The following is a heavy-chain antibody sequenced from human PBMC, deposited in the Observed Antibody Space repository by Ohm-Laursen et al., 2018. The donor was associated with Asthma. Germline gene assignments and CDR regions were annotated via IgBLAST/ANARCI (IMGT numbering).Heavy chain of an antibody. V-gene: IGHV3-23*01. CDR1: GFTFRSYA. D-gene: IGHD5-18*01. J-gene: IGHJ5*02. CDR3: ANRGYSYGYWFDP. Sequence: SLRLSCTASGFTFRSYAMSWVRQAPGKGLEWVSAISGSGGSTYYADSVKGRFTISRDNSKNTLYLQMNSLRAEDTAVYYCANRGYSYGYWFDPWGQGTLVTVSS. CDR2: ISGSGGST.